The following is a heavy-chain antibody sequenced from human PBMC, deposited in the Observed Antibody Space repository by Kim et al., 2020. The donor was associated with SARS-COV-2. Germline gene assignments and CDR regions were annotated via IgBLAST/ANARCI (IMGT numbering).Heavy chain of an antibody. D-gene: IGHD3-10*01. CDR3: TRSRYGSGDY. CDR2: LYSSGTT. Sequence: GGSLRLSCVASGFTVSSNYMSWVRQAPGKGLQWVSLLYSSGTTYYSDSVKGRFTISRDNSKNTLFLQMNRLRAEDTAVYYCTRSRYGSGDYWGQGALVT. J-gene: IGHJ4*02. CDR1: GFTVSSNY. V-gene: IGHV3-66*01.